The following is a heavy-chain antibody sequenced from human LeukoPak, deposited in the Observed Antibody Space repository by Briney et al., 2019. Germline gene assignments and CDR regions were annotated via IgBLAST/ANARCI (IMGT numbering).Heavy chain of an antibody. V-gene: IGHV4-59*12. CDR3: ARERSAFDY. Sequence: SETLSLTCTVSGGSISTFYWSWVRQPPGKGLEWIGYIHYSGSTNYNPSLKSRVNISVDTSKNQLSPKVSSVIAADTAVYYCARERSAFDYWGQGTLVTVSS. J-gene: IGHJ4*02. D-gene: IGHD6-25*01. CDR2: IHYSGST. CDR1: GGSISTFY.